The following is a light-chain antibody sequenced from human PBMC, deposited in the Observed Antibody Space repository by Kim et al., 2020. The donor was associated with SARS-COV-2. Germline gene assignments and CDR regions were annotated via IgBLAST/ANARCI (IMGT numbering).Light chain of an antibody. V-gene: IGKV1-33*01. J-gene: IGKJ4*01. CDR3: QQYDNLPLA. Sequence: DIQMTQSPSSLTASVGDRVTITCQASQDIVNYLNWYQQRPGKAPKLLIYDASTVETGVPSRFSGGGYGTDFTLTISSLQPEDVATYYCQQYDNLPLAYGGGTKVDIK. CDR1: QDIVNY. CDR2: DAS.